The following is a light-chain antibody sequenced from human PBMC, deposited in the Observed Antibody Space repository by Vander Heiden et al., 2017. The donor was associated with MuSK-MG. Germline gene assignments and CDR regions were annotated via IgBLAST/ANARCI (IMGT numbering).Light chain of an antibody. CDR3: QQYNNWPLT. CDR1: QSVSNN. V-gene: IGKV3-15*01. J-gene: IGKJ4*01. Sequence: ETVMTQSPAILSVSPGERATLSCRAGQSVSNNLAWYQQKPGQAPRLLIYGASTRAAGIPARFSGSGSGTEFTLTINSLQSEDFAVYYRQQYNNWPLTFGGRTKVEIK. CDR2: GAS.